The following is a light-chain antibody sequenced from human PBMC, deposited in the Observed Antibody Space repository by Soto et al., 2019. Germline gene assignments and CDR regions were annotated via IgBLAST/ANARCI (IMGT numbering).Light chain of an antibody. CDR2: YNN. V-gene: IGLV1-44*01. J-gene: IGLJ2*01. CDR3: AAWDDSLNGVI. CDR1: SSNIGSNS. Sequence: QSVLTQPPSASGTPGQRVTISCSGSSSNIGSNSVNWFQQFPGAAPKVLIHYNNRRPSGVPDRFSGSKSGTSASLAISGLQSEDEADYYCAAWDDSLNGVIFGGGTKLTVL.